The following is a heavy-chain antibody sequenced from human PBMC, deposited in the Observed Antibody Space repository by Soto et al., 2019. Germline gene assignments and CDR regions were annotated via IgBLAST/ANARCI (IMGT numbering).Heavy chain of an antibody. CDR1: GYTFTSYY. CDR3: ARDPSDSSGYYYFDY. CDR2: INPSGGST. Sequence: QVQLVQSGAEVKKPGASVKVSCKASGYTFTSYYMHWVRQAPGQGLVWMGIINPSGGSTSYAQKFQGRVNMTRDTSTSTVYMELSSLRSEDTAVYYCARDPSDSSGYYYFDYWGQGTLVTVSS. D-gene: IGHD3-22*01. J-gene: IGHJ4*02. V-gene: IGHV1-46*01.